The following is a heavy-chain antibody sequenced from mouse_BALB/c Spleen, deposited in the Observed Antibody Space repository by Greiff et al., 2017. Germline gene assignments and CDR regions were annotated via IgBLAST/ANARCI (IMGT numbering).Heavy chain of an antibody. CDR3: ARDGGNPRFAY. V-gene: IGHV2-9*02. Sequence: VQGVESGPGLVAPSQSLSITCTVSGFSLTSYGVHWVRQPPGKGLEWLGVIWAGGSTNYNSALISRLSISKDNSKSQVFLKMNSLQTDDTAMYYCARDGGNPRFAYWGQGTLVTVSA. CDR2: IWAGGST. J-gene: IGHJ3*01. CDR1: GFSLTSYG. D-gene: IGHD2-1*01.